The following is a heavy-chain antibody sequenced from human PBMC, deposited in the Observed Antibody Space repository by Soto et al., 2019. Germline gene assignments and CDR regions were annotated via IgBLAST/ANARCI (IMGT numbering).Heavy chain of an antibody. V-gene: IGHV3-53*01. CDR2: IYSGGST. CDR1: GFTVSSNY. CDR3: ARAGAYYDFWSGYATDYYYYGMDG. J-gene: IGHJ6*02. D-gene: IGHD3-3*01. Sequence: QPGGSLRLSCAASGFTVSSNYMSWVRQAPGKGLEWVSVIYSGGSTYYADSVKGRFTISRDNSKNTLYLQMNSLRAEDTAVYYCARAGAYYDFWSGYATDYYYYGMDGWGQGTTVTISS.